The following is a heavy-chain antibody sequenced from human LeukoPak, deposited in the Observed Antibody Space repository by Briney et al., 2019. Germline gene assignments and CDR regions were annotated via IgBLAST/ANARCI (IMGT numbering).Heavy chain of an antibody. V-gene: IGHV3-48*04. D-gene: IGHD1-1*01. CDR1: GFTFSSYA. CDR2: ISSSGSTI. J-gene: IGHJ4*02. CDR3: ARDWPERWGIDY. Sequence: PGGSLRLSCAASGFTFSSYAMSWVRQAPGKGLEWVSYISSSGSTIYYADSVKGRFTISRDNAKNSLYLQMNSLRAEDTAVYYCARDWPERWGIDYWGQGTLVTVSS.